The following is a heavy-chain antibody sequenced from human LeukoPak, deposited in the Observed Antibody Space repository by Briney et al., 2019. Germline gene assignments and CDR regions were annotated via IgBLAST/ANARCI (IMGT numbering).Heavy chain of an antibody. J-gene: IGHJ3*02. CDR2: IYSGGST. Sequence: GGSLRLSCAASEFSVGSNYMTWVRQAPGKGLEWVSLIYSGGSTYYADSVKGRFTISRDNSKNTLYLQMNSLRAEDTAVYYCAKDVAPFDAFDIWGQGTMVTVSS. CDR1: EFSVGSNY. V-gene: IGHV3-66*01. CDR3: AKDVAPFDAFDI. D-gene: IGHD5-12*01.